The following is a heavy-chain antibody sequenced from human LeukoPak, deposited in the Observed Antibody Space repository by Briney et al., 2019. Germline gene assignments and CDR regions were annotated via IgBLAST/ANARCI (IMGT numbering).Heavy chain of an antibody. V-gene: IGHV4-59*08. CDR2: IFHTGST. D-gene: IGHD3-10*01. J-gene: IGHJ4*02. CDR3: ARHIRGAYYYFDY. CDR1: GGSISSNY. Sequence: SETLSLTCTVSGGSISSNYWSWIRQPPRKGLEWIGYIFHTGSTNYNPSLKSRVTISVYTSKNQFSLKLSSVTAADTAVYYCARHIRGAYYYFDYWGQGTLVTVSS.